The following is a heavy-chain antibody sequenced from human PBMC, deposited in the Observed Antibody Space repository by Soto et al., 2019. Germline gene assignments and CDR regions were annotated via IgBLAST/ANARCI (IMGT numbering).Heavy chain of an antibody. J-gene: IGHJ5*02. CDR1: GYTFTNYG. D-gene: IGHD3-10*01. V-gene: IGHV1-18*01. Sequence: QVQLVQSAAEVKKPGASVKVSCKASGYTFTNYGINWVRQAPGQGLEWMGWSSAYSGNTNYAQKFQGRVTMTTDTSTSTAYMELRSLRSDDTAVYFCARDNGAVWFGESWGQGTLVTVSS. CDR3: ARDNGAVWFGES. CDR2: SSAYSGNT.